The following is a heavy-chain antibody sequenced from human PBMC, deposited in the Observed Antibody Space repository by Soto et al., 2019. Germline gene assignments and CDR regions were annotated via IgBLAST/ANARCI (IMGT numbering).Heavy chain of an antibody. CDR1: GGTFSSYA. CDR3: ARSYYGSGSYPPGYYYYYGMDV. D-gene: IGHD3-10*01. V-gene: IGHV1-69*13. J-gene: IGHJ6*02. CDR2: IIPIFGTA. Sequence: ASVKVSCKASGGTFSSYAISWVRQAPGQGLEWMGGIIPIFGTANYAQKFQGRVTITADESTSTAYMELSSLRSEDTAVYYCARSYYGSGSYPPGYYYYYGMDVWGQGTTVTVSS.